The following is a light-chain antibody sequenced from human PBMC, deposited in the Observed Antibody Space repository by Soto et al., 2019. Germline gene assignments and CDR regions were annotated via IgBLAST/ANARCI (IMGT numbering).Light chain of an antibody. CDR3: QQTRSGIT. CDR2: AAS. CDR1: QNNTNN. V-gene: IGKV1-39*01. J-gene: IGKJ5*01. Sequence: DIQITHPPSSLSASMGDRVTITFQASQNNTNNLSWYQQKPGKAPNLLIYAASKLQSGVPSRFRGSGSGTDFTLTIDTLQPDDFVSYYCQQTRSGITFGQGTRLEIK.